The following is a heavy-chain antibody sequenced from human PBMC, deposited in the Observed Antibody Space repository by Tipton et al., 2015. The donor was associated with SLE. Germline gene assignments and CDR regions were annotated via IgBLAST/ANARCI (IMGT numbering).Heavy chain of an antibody. CDR1: GGSISSYY. J-gene: IGHJ4*02. Sequence: LRLSCTVSGGSISSYYWSWIRQPPGKGLEWIGRVLSSGGTYYNPSLGSRVAMSVDTSKNQFSLKLNSVTPADTAVYYCARSPGRSYFDYWGQGTLVAASS. V-gene: IGHV4-4*07. CDR3: ARSPGRSYFDY. CDR2: VLSSGGT.